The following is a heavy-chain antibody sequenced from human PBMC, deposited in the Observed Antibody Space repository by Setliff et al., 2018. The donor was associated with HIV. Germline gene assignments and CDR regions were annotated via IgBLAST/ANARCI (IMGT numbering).Heavy chain of an antibody. D-gene: IGHD3-22*01. Sequence: PGGSLRLSCAASGFTFSSYAMSWVRQAPGKGLEWVSAISGSGGSTYYADSVKGRFTISTDNSKNTLYPQMNSLRAEDTAVYYCAKDSYSYDSGVYHYFPFDLWGQGTLVTVSS. J-gene: IGHJ4*02. CDR3: AKDSYSYDSGVYHYFPFDL. CDR1: GFTFSSYA. V-gene: IGHV3-23*01. CDR2: ISGSGGST.